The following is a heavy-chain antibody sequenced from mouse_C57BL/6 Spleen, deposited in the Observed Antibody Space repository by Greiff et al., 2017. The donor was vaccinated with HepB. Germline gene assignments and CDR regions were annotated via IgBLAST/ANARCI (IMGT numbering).Heavy chain of an antibody. Sequence: EVQLQQSGAELVRPGASVKLSCTASGFNIKDDYMHWVKQRPEQGLEWIGWIDPENGDTEYASKFQGKATITADTSSNTAYLQLSSLTSEDTAVYYCTTRSSCDWGQGTLVTVSA. D-gene: IGHD1-1*01. V-gene: IGHV14-4*01. CDR3: TTRSSCD. CDR1: GFNIKDDY. J-gene: IGHJ3*01. CDR2: IDPENGDT.